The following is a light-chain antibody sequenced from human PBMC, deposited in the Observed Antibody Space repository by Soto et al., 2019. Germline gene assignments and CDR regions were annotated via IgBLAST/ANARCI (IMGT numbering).Light chain of an antibody. J-gene: IGKJ2*01. Sequence: EIVLTQSPGTLSLSPGERATLSCSASQSVSSSYLAWYQQKPGQAPRLLIYGASSRATGIPDRFSGSGSGTDFTLTISRLEPEDFAGYYCQQYGSSPPMYTFGQGTKLEIK. CDR1: QSVSSSY. CDR3: QQYGSSPPMYT. CDR2: GAS. V-gene: IGKV3-20*01.